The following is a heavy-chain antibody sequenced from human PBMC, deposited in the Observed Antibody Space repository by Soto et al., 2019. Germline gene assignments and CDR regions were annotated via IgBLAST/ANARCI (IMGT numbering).Heavy chain of an antibody. CDR3: ARGRITPGGMDV. CDR1: GYTFTSCD. V-gene: IGHV1-8*01. CDR2: MNPNSGNT. D-gene: IGHD2-15*01. J-gene: IGHJ6*02. Sequence: ASVKVSFKASGYTFTSCDINWVRQATGQGLEWMGWMNPNSGNTGYAQKFQGRVTMTRNTSISTAYMELSSLRSADTAVYYCARGRITPGGMDVWGQGTTVPV.